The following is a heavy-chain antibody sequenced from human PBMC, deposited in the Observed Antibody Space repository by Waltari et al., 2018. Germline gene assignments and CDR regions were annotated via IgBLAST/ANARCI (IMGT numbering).Heavy chain of an antibody. CDR3: AKDEDAVTISGVDY. V-gene: IGHV3-33*06. CDR2: IWYDGSNK. Sequence: QVQLVESGGGVVQPGRSLRLSCAASGFTFSRYGMHWVRQAPGKGLEWVAVIWYDGSNKYYADSVKGRFTISRDNSKNTLYLQMNSLRAEDTAVYYCAKDEDAVTISGVDYWGQGTLVTVSS. J-gene: IGHJ4*02. D-gene: IGHD4-17*01. CDR1: GFTFSRYG.